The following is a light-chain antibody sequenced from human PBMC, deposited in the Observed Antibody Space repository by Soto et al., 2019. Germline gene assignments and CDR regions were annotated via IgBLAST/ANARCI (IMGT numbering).Light chain of an antibody. J-gene: IGKJ2*01. CDR2: DTY. CDR1: QSISSY. CDR3: QQRSVWYT. Sequence: EIVLTQSPATLSLSPGERATLSCRASQSISSYLAWYHQKPGQAPRLLIYDTYNRATGIPARFSGSGSGTDFTLTISSLEPEDFAVYYCQQRSVWYTFGQGTKLEI. V-gene: IGKV3-11*01.